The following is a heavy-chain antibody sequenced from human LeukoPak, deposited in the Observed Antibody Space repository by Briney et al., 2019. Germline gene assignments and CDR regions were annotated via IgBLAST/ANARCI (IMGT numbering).Heavy chain of an antibody. D-gene: IGHD6-13*01. Sequence: GGSLRLSCAASGFDVSSKFMTWVRQAPGKGLEWVSVIYSGGLAFYADSVQGRFTISRDNSKNTVYLHMNDLKADDTAVYYCAKDEAAAGGGLDHWGQGTLVIVSS. CDR3: AKDEAAAGGGLDH. J-gene: IGHJ4*02. CDR2: IYSGGLA. V-gene: IGHV3-53*01. CDR1: GFDVSSKF.